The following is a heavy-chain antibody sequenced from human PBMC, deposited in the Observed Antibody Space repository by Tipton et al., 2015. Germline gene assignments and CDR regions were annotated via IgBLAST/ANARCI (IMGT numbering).Heavy chain of an antibody. CDR2: MHYTGST. D-gene: IGHD3-9*01. CDR1: AYSISSDYY. CDR3: ACQDYDSLTRDYQTVDY. J-gene: IGHJ4*02. V-gene: IGHV4-38-2*01. Sequence: TLSLTCAVSAYSISSDYYWGWIRQPPGKGLEWIGYMHYTGSTNYNPSLKSRVTISIDTSKNQFSLKLTSVTAADTAVYYCACQDYDSLTRDYQTVDYWGQGTLVTVSS.